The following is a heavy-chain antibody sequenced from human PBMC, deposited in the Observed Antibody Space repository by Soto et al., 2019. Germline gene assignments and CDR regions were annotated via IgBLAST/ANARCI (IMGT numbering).Heavy chain of an antibody. D-gene: IGHD5-12*01. CDR1: GFTVGNLS. CDR3: TTDMRLPFSGGFDV. CDR2: IKSKTDGGSK. V-gene: IGHV3-15*01. J-gene: IGHJ4*02. Sequence: GSLCLACAASGFTVGNLSASWDRPAQGKGREWVGSIKSKTDGGSKDYAAPVTGRVTISRDDSKKTLYMQMKSLKTEDTAVYYCTTDMRLPFSGGFDVWGQGTLVTVSS.